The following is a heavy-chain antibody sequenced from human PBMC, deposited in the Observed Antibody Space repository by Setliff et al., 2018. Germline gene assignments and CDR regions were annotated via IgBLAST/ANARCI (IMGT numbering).Heavy chain of an antibody. CDR3: ARGGSSGLYAFDI. D-gene: IGHD6-19*01. CDR2: MNPNSGNT. CDR1: GYTFTSYD. V-gene: IGHV1-8*02. J-gene: IGHJ3*02. Sequence: ASVKVSCKASGYTFTSYDINWVRQATGQGLEWMGWMNPNSGNTGYAQKFQGWVTMTRDTSISTAYMELSRLRSDDTAVYYCARGGSSGLYAFDIWGQGTMVTVSS.